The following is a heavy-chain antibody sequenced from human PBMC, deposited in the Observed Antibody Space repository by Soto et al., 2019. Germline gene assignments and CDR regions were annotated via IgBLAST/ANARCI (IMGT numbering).Heavy chain of an antibody. CDR2: INSAGTRT. Sequence: EVQLVESGGGLVQPGGSLRLSCVASGFTFSNDWMHWVRQAPGKGLVWVSRINSAGTRTNYADSVKGRFTVSRDNAKNTLFLQMDSLRVEDTALFYCVRAAYSGYDSWGQGTLVTVTS. CDR1: GFTFSNDW. V-gene: IGHV3-74*01. D-gene: IGHD5-12*01. J-gene: IGHJ4*02. CDR3: VRAAYSGYDS.